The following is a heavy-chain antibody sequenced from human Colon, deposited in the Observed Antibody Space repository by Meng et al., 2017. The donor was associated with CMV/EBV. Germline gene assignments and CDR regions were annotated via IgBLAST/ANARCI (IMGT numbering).Heavy chain of an antibody. CDR3: ARDPDLHYVGPGRCLDL. J-gene: IGHJ5*02. Sequence: GESLKISCAASGFTFSSYAMSWVRQAPGKGLEWVSSISSSGTYIYYADSVKGRITISRDNARNSVYLLMNSLRDDDTAVYYCARDPDLHYVGPGRCLDLWGRGTPVTVSS. CDR2: ISSSGTYI. D-gene: IGHD3-10*01. V-gene: IGHV3-21*06. CDR1: GFTFSSYA.